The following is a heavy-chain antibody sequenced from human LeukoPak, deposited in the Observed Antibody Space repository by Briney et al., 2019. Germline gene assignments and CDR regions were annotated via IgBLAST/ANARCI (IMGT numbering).Heavy chain of an antibody. J-gene: IGHJ5*02. CDR1: GFTVSSNY. V-gene: IGHV3-53*05. CDR2: IYSGGST. D-gene: IGHD3-10*01. Sequence: HSGGPLRLSCAASGFTVSSNYMSWVRQAPGKGLEWVSVIYSGGSTYYADSVKGRFTISRDNSKNTLYLQMNSLRAEDTAVYYCAKAPRGYGSGSENWFDPWGQGTLVTVSS. CDR3: AKAPRGYGSGSENWFDP.